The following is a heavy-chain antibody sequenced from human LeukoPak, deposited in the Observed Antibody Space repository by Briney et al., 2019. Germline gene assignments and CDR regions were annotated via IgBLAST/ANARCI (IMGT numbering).Heavy chain of an antibody. CDR2: IIPIFGTA. Sequence: SVKVSCKASGGTFSSYAISWVRQAPGQGLEWMGGIIPIFGTANYAQKFQGRVTITTDESTSTAYTELSSLRSEDTAVYYCAREGVGVHSGSYYEPADGFDHWGQGTLVTVSS. CDR1: GGTFSSYA. D-gene: IGHD1-26*01. J-gene: IGHJ5*02. CDR3: AREGVGVHSGSYYEPADGFDH. V-gene: IGHV1-69*05.